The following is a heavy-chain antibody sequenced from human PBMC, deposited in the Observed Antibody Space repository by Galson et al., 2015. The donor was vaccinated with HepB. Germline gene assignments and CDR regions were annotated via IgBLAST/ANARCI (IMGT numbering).Heavy chain of an antibody. J-gene: IGHJ4*02. D-gene: IGHD3-16*02. CDR2: IYYSGST. Sequence: ETLSLTCTVSGGSISSSSYYWGWIRQPPGKGLEWIGSIYYSGSTYYNPSLKSRVTISVDTSKNQFSLKLSSVTAADTAVYYCARHSWGSYRFPSNYYFDYWGQGTLVTVSS. CDR3: ARHSWGSYRFPSNYYFDY. CDR1: GGSISSSSYY. V-gene: IGHV4-39*01.